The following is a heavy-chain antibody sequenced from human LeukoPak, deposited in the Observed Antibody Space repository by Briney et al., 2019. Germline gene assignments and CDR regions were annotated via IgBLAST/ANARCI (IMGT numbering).Heavy chain of an antibody. CDR3: ARDPSWSHYYYGMDV. J-gene: IGHJ6*02. V-gene: IGHV4-30-2*01. Sequence: PSETLSLTCAVSGGSISSGGYSWSWIRQPPGKGLEWIGYIYHSGSTYYNPSLKSRVTISVDRSKNQFSLKLSSVTAADTAVYYCARDPSWSHYYYGMDVWGQGTTVTVSS. D-gene: IGHD6-13*01. CDR2: IYHSGST. CDR1: GGSISSGGYS.